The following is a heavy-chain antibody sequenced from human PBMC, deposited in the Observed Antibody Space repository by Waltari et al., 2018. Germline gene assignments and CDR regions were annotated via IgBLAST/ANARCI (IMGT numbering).Heavy chain of an antibody. D-gene: IGHD3-22*01. CDR3: ASSTSGYSKVEM. J-gene: IGHJ4*02. Sequence: QVHLQESGPGLVKPSETLSPTCTVSRVSLANHSWTWMRQSPGKRLEWIGSILHTGRTRFTPSLDGRLTCSLDTSKSQFSVHLRSVTSADTAVYDCASSTSGYSKVEMWGQGALVRVSS. V-gene: IGHV4-59*11. CDR2: ILHTGRT. CDR1: RVSLANHS.